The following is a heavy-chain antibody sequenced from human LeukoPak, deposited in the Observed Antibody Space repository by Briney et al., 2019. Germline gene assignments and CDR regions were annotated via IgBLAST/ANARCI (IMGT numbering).Heavy chain of an antibody. CDR1: GGTFSSYA. CDR3: ARVYYYDSSGYYYFDY. CDR2: IIPILGIA. J-gene: IGHJ4*02. V-gene: IGHV1-69*04. D-gene: IGHD3-22*01. Sequence: SVKVSCKASGGTFSSYAIRWVRQAPGQGLEWMGRIIPILGIANYAQKFQGRVTITADKSTSTAYMELSSLRSEDTAVYYCARVYYYDSSGYYYFDYWGQGTLVTVSS.